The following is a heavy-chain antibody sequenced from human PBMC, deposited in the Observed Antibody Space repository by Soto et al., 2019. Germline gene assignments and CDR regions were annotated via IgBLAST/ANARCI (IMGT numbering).Heavy chain of an antibody. J-gene: IGHJ4*02. Sequence: EVQLVESGGGLVQPGRSLRLSCAASGFTFDDYAMHWVRQAPGKGLEWVSGISWNSGRIGYADSVKGRFTISRDNAENSLFLQMKSLRSEGTALSFCARWVGYYGSGSYYNAHFDHWGQGILVTVSS. CDR1: GFTFDDYA. D-gene: IGHD3-10*01. V-gene: IGHV3-9*01. CDR3: ARWVGYYGSGSYYNAHFDH. CDR2: ISWNSGRI.